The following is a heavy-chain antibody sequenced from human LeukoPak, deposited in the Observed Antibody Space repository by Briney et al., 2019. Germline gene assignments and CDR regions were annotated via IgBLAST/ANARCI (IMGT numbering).Heavy chain of an antibody. CDR3: TRMTTGHDY. V-gene: IGHV4-34*01. CDR1: GVSFDDYY. Sequence: NPSETLSLTCGVSGVSFDDYYWSRVRQTPGKGLEWLGEINHSGYTNDSPSLKSRVTLSIDTSRKQFSLNLRSVTVADAGIYYCTRMTTGHDYWGQGTLVTVSS. J-gene: IGHJ4*02. CDR2: INHSGYT. D-gene: IGHD4-17*01.